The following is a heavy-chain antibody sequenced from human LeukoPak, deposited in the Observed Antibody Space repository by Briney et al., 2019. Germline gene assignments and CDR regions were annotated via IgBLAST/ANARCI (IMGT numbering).Heavy chain of an antibody. CDR3: ARTGIAAAHY. Sequence: SQTLSLTCAVSGGSISSGGYSWSWLRQPPGKGLEWIGYIYHSGSTYYNPSLKSRVTISVDKSKNQLSLKLSSVTAADTAVYYCARTGIAAAHYWGQGTLVTVSS. CDR2: IYHSGST. D-gene: IGHD6-13*01. CDR1: GGSISSGGYS. J-gene: IGHJ4*02. V-gene: IGHV4-30-2*01.